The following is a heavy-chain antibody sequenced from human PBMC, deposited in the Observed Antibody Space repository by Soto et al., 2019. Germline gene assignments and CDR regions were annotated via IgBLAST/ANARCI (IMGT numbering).Heavy chain of an antibody. V-gene: IGHV4-59*01. D-gene: IGHD2-2*01. Sequence: QVQLQESCPGLVKPSETLSLTCTVSGGSINSYYWSWIRQSPGKALEWIGYVYYSGTTYYNPSLQSRVTISVDTSKKQFSLKVRSVTAADTAIYFCARAGSTWRYFFEYWGQGSLVTVSS. CDR1: GGSINSYY. J-gene: IGHJ4*02. CDR3: ARAGSTWRYFFEY. CDR2: VYYSGTT.